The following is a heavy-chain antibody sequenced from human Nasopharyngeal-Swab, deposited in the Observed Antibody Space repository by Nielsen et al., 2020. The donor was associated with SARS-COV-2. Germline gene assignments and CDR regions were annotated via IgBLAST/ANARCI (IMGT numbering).Heavy chain of an antibody. V-gene: IGHV4-61*02. J-gene: IGHJ5*02. CDR3: ARDWIGQLVPRAFDP. CDR2: IYTSGST. CDR1: SGSISSSSHY. Sequence: SETLSLTCSVSSGSISSSSHYWVWIRQPAGKGLEWIGRIYTSGSTDYNPSLKSRVTMSVDTSKNQFSLRLSSVNAADTAVYYCARDWIGQLVPRAFDPWGQGILVSVSS. D-gene: IGHD6-6*01.